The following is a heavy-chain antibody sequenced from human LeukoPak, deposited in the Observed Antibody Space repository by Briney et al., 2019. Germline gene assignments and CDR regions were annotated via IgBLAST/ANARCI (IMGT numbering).Heavy chain of an antibody. CDR1: GFTFSSPW. CDR3: ARDRGSTEFDY. V-gene: IGHV3-74*01. D-gene: IGHD1-26*01. CDR2: INSDGSTR. J-gene: IGHJ4*02. Sequence: GGSLRLSCAASGFTFSSPWMHWVRQAPGKGLVWVSRINSDGSTRSYADSVKGRFTISRDNAKNMVYLLMNSLRGEDTAVYYCARDRGSTEFDYWGQGTLVTVSS.